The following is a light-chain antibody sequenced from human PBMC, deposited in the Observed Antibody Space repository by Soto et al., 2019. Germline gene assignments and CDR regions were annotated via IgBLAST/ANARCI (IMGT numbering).Light chain of an antibody. V-gene: IGLV3-1*01. Sequence: SYELTQPPSVSVSPGQTASITCSGDKLGDKYACWYQQKPGQSPVLVLYQDSKRTSGIPERFSGSNSGNTATLTISGTQAMDEADYYCQAWDSSTDVFGTGTKLTVL. J-gene: IGLJ1*01. CDR2: QDS. CDR3: QAWDSSTDV. CDR1: KLGDKY.